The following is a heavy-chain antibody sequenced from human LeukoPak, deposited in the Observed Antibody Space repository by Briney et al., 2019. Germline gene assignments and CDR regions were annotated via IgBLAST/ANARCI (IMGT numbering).Heavy chain of an antibody. CDR2: FDPEDGET. Sequence: GASVKVSCKVSGYTLTELSMHWVRQAPGKGLEWMGGFDPEDGETIYAQKFQGRVTMTEDTSTDTAYMELSSLRSEDTAVYYCATAFTTNNWFDPWGQGTLVTVSS. CDR3: ATAFTTNNWFDP. V-gene: IGHV1-24*01. J-gene: IGHJ5*02. D-gene: IGHD3-22*01. CDR1: GYTLTELS.